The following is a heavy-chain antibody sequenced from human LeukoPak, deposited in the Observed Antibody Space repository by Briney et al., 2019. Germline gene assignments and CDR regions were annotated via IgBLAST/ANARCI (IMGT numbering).Heavy chain of an antibody. Sequence: ASVSVSCTASGYTFTSYDINWVRQAPGQGLEWMGCISAYNGNTNYAQKLQGRVTMTTDTSTSTAYMELRSMRSDDTAVYYCAREFGIAAARFDVWGQGTTVTVSS. J-gene: IGHJ6*02. CDR3: AREFGIAAARFDV. V-gene: IGHV1-18*01. CDR2: ISAYNGNT. D-gene: IGHD6-13*01. CDR1: GYTFTSYD.